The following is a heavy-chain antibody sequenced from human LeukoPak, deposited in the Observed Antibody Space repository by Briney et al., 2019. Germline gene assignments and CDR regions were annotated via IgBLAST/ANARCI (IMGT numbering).Heavy chain of an antibody. CDR1: GFTFSSYW. CDR3: ARDWGYDFWSGYYLDY. CDR2: IKQDGSEK. J-gene: IGHJ4*02. V-gene: IGHV3-7*01. Sequence: GGSLRLSCAASGFTFSSYWMSWVRQAPGKGLEWVANIKQDGSEKYYADSVKGRFTISRDNAKNSLYLQMNSLRAEDTAVYYCARDWGYDFWSGYYLDYWGQRTLVTVSS. D-gene: IGHD3-3*01.